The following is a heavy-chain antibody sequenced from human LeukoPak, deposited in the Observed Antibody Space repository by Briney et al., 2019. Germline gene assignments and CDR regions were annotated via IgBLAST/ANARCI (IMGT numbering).Heavy chain of an antibody. CDR2: IIPIFGTA. CDR3: ARAIYYYDSSGYEN. Sequence: SVKVPCKASGGTFSSYAISWVRQAPGQGGEWMGRIIPIFGTANYAQKFQRRVTITTDESTSTAYMELSSLRSEDTAVYYCARAIYYYDSSGYENWGQGTLVTASS. D-gene: IGHD3-22*01. V-gene: IGHV1-69*05. CDR1: GGTFSSYA. J-gene: IGHJ4*02.